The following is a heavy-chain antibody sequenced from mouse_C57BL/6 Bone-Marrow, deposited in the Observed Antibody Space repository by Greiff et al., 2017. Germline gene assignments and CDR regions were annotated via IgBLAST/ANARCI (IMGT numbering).Heavy chain of an antibody. J-gene: IGHJ2*01. V-gene: IGHV1-50*01. Sequence: QVQLQQPVAELVKPGASVKLSCKASGYNFTSSWMQWVKQRPGQGLEWIGEIDPSDSYTNYDQKFKGKATLTVDTSSSTAYMQLSILTSEDSAVXNCARWGYYGSYFDYWGQGTTLTVSS. CDR2: IDPSDSYT. CDR3: ARWGYYGSYFDY. CDR1: GYNFTSSW. D-gene: IGHD1-1*01.